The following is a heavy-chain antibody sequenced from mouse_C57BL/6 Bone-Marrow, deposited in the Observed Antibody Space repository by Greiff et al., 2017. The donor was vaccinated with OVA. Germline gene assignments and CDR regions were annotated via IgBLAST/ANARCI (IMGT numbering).Heavy chain of an antibody. CDR2: INPNNGGT. CDR1: GYTFTDYY. V-gene: IGHV1-26*01. J-gene: IGHJ4*01. CDR3: ARKGLYYSNYDYAMDY. Sequence: EVQLQQSGPELVKPGASVKISCKASGYTFTDYYMNWVKQSHGKSLEWIGDINPNNGGTSYNQKFKGKATLTVDKSSSTAYMELRSLTSEDSAVYYCARKGLYYSNYDYAMDYWGQGTSVTVSS. D-gene: IGHD2-5*01.